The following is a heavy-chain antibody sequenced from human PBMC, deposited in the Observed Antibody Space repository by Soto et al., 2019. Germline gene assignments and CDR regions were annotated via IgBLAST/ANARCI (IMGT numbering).Heavy chain of an antibody. CDR3: ARGRLRLGGLVVY. D-gene: IGHD3-16*01. CDR1: GFTFSSYA. CDR2: ISYDGSNK. J-gene: IGHJ4*02. Sequence: QVQLVESGGGVVQPGRSLRLSCAASGFTFSSYAMHWVRQAPGKGLEWVAVISYDGSNKYYADSVKGRFTISRDNSKNTLYLQMNSLRAEDTAVYYCARGRLRLGGLVVYWGQGTLVTVSS. V-gene: IGHV3-30-3*01.